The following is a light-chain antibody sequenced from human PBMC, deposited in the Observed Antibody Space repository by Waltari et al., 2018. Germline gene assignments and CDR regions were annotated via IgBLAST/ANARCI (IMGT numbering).Light chain of an antibody. CDR2: DVY. CDR3: QQRSAWPPSFT. J-gene: IGKJ2*01. CDR1: QSVSSN. V-gene: IGKV3-11*01. Sequence: EIVLTQSPAILSLSPGERATLSCRSSQSVSSNLLAWYQQRPGQAPRLLIYDVYKRATGVPARFSGGGSGTDFTLTISSLEPEDFAVYYCQQRSAWPPSFTFGQGTKLEIK.